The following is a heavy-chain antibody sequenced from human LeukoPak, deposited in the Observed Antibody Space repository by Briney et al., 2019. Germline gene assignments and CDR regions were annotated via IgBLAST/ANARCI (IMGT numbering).Heavy chain of an antibody. CDR1: GGTSSSYA. Sequence: ASVKVSCKVSGGTSSSYAISWVRQAPGQGLEWMGGIIPIFGTTNYAQKFQGRVTITADESTSTAYMELSSLTSADTAVYYCARRAQGPGLYYYYMDVWGKGTTVTISS. D-gene: IGHD3/OR15-3a*01. J-gene: IGHJ6*03. CDR3: ARRAQGPGLYYYYMDV. CDR2: IIPIFGTT. V-gene: IGHV1-69*13.